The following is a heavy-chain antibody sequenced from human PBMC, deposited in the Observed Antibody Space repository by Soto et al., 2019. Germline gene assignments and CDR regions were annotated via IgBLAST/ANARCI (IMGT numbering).Heavy chain of an antibody. CDR1: GFTFSSYA. J-gene: IGHJ4*02. V-gene: IGHV3-30-3*01. CDR2: ISYDGSNK. Sequence: QVQLVESGGGVVQPGRSLRLSCAASGFTFSSYAMHWVRQAPGKGLEWVAVISYDGSNKYYAASVKGRFTISRDNSKNTLYLQMNSLRAEDTAVYYCARDASSSWYCLDYWGPGTLVTVSS. D-gene: IGHD6-13*01. CDR3: ARDASSSWYCLDY.